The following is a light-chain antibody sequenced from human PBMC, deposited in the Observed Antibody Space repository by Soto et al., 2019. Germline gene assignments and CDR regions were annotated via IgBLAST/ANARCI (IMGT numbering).Light chain of an antibody. J-gene: IGKJ1*01. CDR2: LAS. Sequence: DIVMTQSPLSLSFTPGEPASISGRSSQSLLHSNGNHYLEWYFQKPGQSPQLLIYLASIRASGVPDRFSGSGSGTDFTLKISRVEAEDVGVYYCMQALHTPRTFGQGTKVEIK. CDR3: MQALHTPRT. CDR1: QSLLHSNGNHY. V-gene: IGKV2-28*01.